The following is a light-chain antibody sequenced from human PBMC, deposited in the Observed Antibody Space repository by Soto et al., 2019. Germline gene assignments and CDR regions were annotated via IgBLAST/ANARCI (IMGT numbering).Light chain of an antibody. CDR3: QQYGSSPRT. CDR1: QSVSSSY. Sequence: ENVLTQSPGTLSLSPGARATLSCRASQSVSSSYLARYQQKPGQAPRLLIYGATSRATGIPDRFSGSGSGTDCTLTISRREPEDFAVYYCQQYGSSPRTCGGGTNVDIK. V-gene: IGKV3-20*01. J-gene: IGKJ4*01. CDR2: GAT.